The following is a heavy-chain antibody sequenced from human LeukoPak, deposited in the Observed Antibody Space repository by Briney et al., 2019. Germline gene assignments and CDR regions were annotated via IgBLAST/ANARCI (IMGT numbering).Heavy chain of an antibody. CDR2: IYMNGIA. Sequence: PSETLSLTCSVSGGSSRNDIRNWIRQPAGKGLEWIGRIYMNGIANYNPSLKSRVAMSLDTSNNQFSLNLYSVTAADTAVYYCARNRDWYWFFDLWGRGTLVTVSS. J-gene: IGHJ2*01. CDR3: ARNRDWYWFFDL. CDR1: GGSSRNDI. D-gene: IGHD1-14*01. V-gene: IGHV4-4*07.